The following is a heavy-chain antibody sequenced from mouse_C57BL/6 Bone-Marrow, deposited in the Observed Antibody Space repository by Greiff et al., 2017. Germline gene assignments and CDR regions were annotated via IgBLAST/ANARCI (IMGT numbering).Heavy chain of an antibody. J-gene: IGHJ2*01. Sequence: EVKLVESGGGLVKPGGSLKLSCAASGFTFSSYTMSWVRQTPEKRLEWVATISGGGGNTYYPDSVKGRFTISRDNAKNTLYLQMSSLRSEDTALYYCARHSSITTVVATPFDYWGQGTTLTVSS. CDR1: GFTFSSYT. V-gene: IGHV5-9*01. CDR2: ISGGGGNT. D-gene: IGHD1-1*01. CDR3: ARHSSITTVVATPFDY.